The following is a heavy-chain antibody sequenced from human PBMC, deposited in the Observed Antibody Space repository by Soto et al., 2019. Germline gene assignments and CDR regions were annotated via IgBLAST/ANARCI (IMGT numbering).Heavy chain of an antibody. CDR2: IDPSDSHT. V-gene: IGHV5-10-1*01. CDR3: TRHASYFVSSDNLYSY. D-gene: IGHD3-22*01. Sequence: GESLKISCKGSGYSFTNYWITWVRQMPGKGLEWMGRIDPSDSHTNYSPSFQGHVTMSADKSISTAYLQWSSLKASDTAMYYCTRHASYFVSSDNLYSYWGQGTLVTVSS. J-gene: IGHJ4*02. CDR1: GYSFTNYW.